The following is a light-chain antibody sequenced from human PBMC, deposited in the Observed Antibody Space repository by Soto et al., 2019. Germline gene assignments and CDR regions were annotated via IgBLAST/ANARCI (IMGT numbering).Light chain of an antibody. CDR1: QSVSSSY. Sequence: DIVLTQSPGTLSLSPGERATLSCRSSQSVSSSYLAWYQQKPGKAPRLLIYGASSRATGIPDRFSGSGSVKDFSLTSSRLEPEDFAVYYCQQYGSSPRTFGPGTKVDI. V-gene: IGKV3-20*01. CDR2: GAS. CDR3: QQYGSSPRT. J-gene: IGKJ3*01.